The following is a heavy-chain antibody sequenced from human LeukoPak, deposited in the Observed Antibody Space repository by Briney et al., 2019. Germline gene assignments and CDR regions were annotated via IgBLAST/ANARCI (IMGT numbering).Heavy chain of an antibody. Sequence: PGGSLRLSCAASGFTFSSYAMSWVRQAPGKGLEWVSAISGSGGSTYYADSVKGRFTISRDNSKNTLYLQMNSLRAEDTAVYYCAKDLRQQLATPGDYWGQGTLVTVSS. D-gene: IGHD6-13*01. CDR2: ISGSGGST. J-gene: IGHJ4*02. CDR1: GFTFSSYA. V-gene: IGHV3-23*01. CDR3: AKDLRQQLATPGDY.